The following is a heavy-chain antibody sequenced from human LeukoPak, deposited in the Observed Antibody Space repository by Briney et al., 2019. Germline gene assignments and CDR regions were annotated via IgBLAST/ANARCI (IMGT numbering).Heavy chain of an antibody. V-gene: IGHV4-59*01. D-gene: IGHD1-1*01. CDR1: GGSISSYY. Sequence: SKTLSLTCTVSGGSISSYYWSWIRQPPGKGLEWIGYIYYSGSTNYNPSLKSRVTISVDTSKNQFSLKLSSVTAADTAVYYCAKGYYNNWNDDGGYAFDIWGQGTMVTVSS. CDR3: AKGYYNNWNDDGGYAFDI. CDR2: IYYSGST. J-gene: IGHJ3*02.